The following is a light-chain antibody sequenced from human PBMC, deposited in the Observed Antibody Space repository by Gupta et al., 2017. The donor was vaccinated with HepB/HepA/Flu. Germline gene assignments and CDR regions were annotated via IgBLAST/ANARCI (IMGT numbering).Light chain of an antibody. CDR2: GVT. V-gene: IGLV2-23*02. Sequence: QSALTQPASVSGSPGQSITISCTGTSSDVGSYDLVSWYQQHPDKAPKLVIYGVTKRPSGVSSRLSGSKSGNTASLTIXGXQPEEEXDYFCSSYEGINPYWIFGGGTKLTVL. CDR3: SSYEGINPYWI. J-gene: IGLJ3*02. CDR1: SSDVGSYDL.